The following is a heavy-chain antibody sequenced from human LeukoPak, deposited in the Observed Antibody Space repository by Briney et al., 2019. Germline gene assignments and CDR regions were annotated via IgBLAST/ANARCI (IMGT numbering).Heavy chain of an antibody. J-gene: IGHJ4*02. CDR2: IYWNDYK. D-gene: IGHD3-22*01. V-gene: IGHV2-5*01. Sequence: SCPTLVKPTQTLTLTCTFSGFSLSTSGVGVGWIRQPPGKALEWLALIYWNDYKRYSPSLKSRLTITKDPSKNQVVLTTSNPDPVDHATYYCAHRRGSGYYSPAGNYFDYWGQGTLVTVSS. CDR3: AHRRGSGYYSPAGNYFDY. CDR1: GFSLSTSGVG.